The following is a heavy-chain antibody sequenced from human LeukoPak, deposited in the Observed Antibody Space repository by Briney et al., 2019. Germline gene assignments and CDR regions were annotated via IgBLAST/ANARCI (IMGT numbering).Heavy chain of an antibody. Sequence: GGSLRLSCAASGFTFSDYYMSWIRQAPGKGLEWVSYISSSGSTIYYADSVKGRFTISSDNAKNSLYLQMNSLRAEDTAVYYCGKRSGYSSSWYGYYFDYWGQGTLVTVSS. CDR1: GFTFSDYY. V-gene: IGHV3-11*01. CDR3: GKRSGYSSSWYGYYFDY. D-gene: IGHD6-13*01. CDR2: ISSSGSTI. J-gene: IGHJ4*02.